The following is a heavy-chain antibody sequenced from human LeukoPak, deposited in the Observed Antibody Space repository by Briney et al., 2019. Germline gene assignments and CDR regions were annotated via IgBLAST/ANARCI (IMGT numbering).Heavy chain of an antibody. CDR1: GYTFTSYD. D-gene: IGHD2-2*01. V-gene: IGHV1-8*01. Sequence: ASVKVSCKASGYTFTSYDINWVRQATGQGLEWMGWMNPNSGNTGYAQKFQGRVTMTRNTSISTAYMELSNLRSEDTAVYYCARVEVGYCSSTSCYEYDYWGQGTLVTVSS. J-gene: IGHJ4*02. CDR3: ARVEVGYCSSTSCYEYDY. CDR2: MNPNSGNT.